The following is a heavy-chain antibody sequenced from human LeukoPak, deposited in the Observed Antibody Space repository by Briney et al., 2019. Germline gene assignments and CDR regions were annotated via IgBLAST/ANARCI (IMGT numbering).Heavy chain of an antibody. J-gene: IGHJ6*02. CDR1: GGSISSYY. CDR3: AGGYGRAYYYYYGMDV. D-gene: IGHD4-17*01. V-gene: IGHV4-59*01. Sequence: SETLSLTCTVSGGSISSYYWSWIRPLPGKGLEWIGYIYYSGSTNYNPSLKSRVTISVDTSKNQFSLKLSSVTAADTAVYYCAGGYGRAYYYYYGMDVWGQGTTVTVSS. CDR2: IYYSGST.